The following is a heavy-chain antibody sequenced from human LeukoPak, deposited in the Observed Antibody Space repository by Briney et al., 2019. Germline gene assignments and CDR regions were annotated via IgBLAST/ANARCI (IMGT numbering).Heavy chain of an antibody. CDR3: ARGLMAARPYYFDY. J-gene: IGHJ4*02. V-gene: IGHV3-21*01. D-gene: IGHD6-6*01. CDR1: GFTFSSYS. Sequence: GGSLRLSCAASGFTFSSYSMNWVRQAPGKGLEWVSSISSSSSYIYYADSVKGRFTISRDNAKNSLYLQMNSLRAEDTAVYYCARGLMAARPYYFDYWGQGTLVTVSS. CDR2: ISSSSSYI.